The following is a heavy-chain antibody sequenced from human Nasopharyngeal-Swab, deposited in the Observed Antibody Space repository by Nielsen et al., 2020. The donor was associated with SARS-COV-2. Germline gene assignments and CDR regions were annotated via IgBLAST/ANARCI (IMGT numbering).Heavy chain of an antibody. J-gene: IGHJ3*02. V-gene: IGHV4-30-4*01. CDR2: IYYSGST. CDR1: GGSISSGDYY. CDR3: ARAIGCFTMIVVAIDAFDI. Sequence: SETLSLTCTVSGGSISSGDYYWSWIRQPPGKGLEWIGYIYYSGSTYYNPSLKSRVTISVDTSKNQFSLKLSSVTAADTAVYYCARAIGCFTMIVVAIDAFDIWGQGTMVTVSS. D-gene: IGHD3-22*01.